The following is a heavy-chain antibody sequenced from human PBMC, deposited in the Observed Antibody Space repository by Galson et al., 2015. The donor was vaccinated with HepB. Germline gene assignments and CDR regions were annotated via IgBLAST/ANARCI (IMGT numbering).Heavy chain of an antibody. D-gene: IGHD4-23*01. Sequence: SVKVSCKASGYTFTGHYIHWVRQAPGQGLECMGRINPHNGAIDYAQRFQGRVTLTRDTSISTAYMELSRLKSDDTAVYYCARLPLRWPPGGGFEIWGQGTMVTVSS. CDR2: INPHNGAI. CDR1: GYTFTGHY. CDR3: ARLPLRWPPGGGFEI. V-gene: IGHV1-2*06. J-gene: IGHJ3*02.